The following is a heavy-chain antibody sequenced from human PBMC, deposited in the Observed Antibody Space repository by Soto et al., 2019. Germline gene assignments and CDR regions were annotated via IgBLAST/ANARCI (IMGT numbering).Heavy chain of an antibody. D-gene: IGHD1-26*01. CDR3: ARLAGSYYTGPDY. V-gene: IGHV4-61*01. CDR1: GGSVSSGSYY. Sequence: QVQLQESGPGLVKPSETLSLTCTVSGGSVSSGSYYWSWIRQPPGKGLEWIGYIYYSGSTNYNPSLKSRVTISVDTSKNQFSLKLSSVTAADMAVYYCARLAGSYYTGPDYWGQGTLVTVSS. J-gene: IGHJ4*02. CDR2: IYYSGST.